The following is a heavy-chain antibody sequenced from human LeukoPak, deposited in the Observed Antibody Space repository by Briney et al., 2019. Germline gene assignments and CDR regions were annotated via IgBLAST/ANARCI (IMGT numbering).Heavy chain of an antibody. CDR1: GFTFSSYS. D-gene: IGHD3-22*01. CDR3: AREEDPYPYYYDSSGYSFDY. V-gene: IGHV3-21*01. J-gene: IGHJ4*02. CDR2: ISSSSSYI. Sequence: MSGGSLRLSCAASGFTFSSYSMNWVRQAPGKGLEWVSSISSSSSYIYYADSVKGRFTISRDNAKNSLYLQMNSLRAEDTAVYYCAREEDPYPYYYDSSGYSFDYWGQGTLVTVSS.